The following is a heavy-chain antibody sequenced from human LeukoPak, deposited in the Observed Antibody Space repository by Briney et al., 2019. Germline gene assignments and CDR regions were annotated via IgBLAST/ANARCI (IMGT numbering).Heavy chain of an antibody. D-gene: IGHD3-10*01. CDR1: GFTFDDYA. CDR3: ARDIVIGSGTYLD. CDR2: ISWNSGSI. V-gene: IGHV3-9*01. Sequence: PGRSLRLSCAASGFTFDDYAMHWVRQAPGKGLEWVSGISWNSGSIGYADSVKGRFTISRDNAKSTLYLQMNSLRAEDTAVYYCARDIVIGSGTYLDWGQGTLVTVSS. J-gene: IGHJ4*02.